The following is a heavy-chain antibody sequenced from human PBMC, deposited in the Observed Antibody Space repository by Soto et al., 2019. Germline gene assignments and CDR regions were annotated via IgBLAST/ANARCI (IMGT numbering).Heavy chain of an antibody. CDR2: IIPILGIA. J-gene: IGHJ4*02. Sequence: SVKVSCKASGGTFSSYTISWVRQAPGQGLEWMGRIIPILGIANYAQKFQGRVTITADKSTSTAYMELSSLRSEDTAVYYCAREGNYYDSSGHRVDYWGQGTPVTVSS. CDR3: AREGNYYDSSGHRVDY. V-gene: IGHV1-69*04. CDR1: GGTFSSYT. D-gene: IGHD3-22*01.